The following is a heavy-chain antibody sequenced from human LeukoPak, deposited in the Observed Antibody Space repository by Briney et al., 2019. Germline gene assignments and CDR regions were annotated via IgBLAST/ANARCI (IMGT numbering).Heavy chain of an antibody. Sequence: GGSLRLSCAASGFTFSDYYMNWIRQAPGKGLEWVSYISSSSSYTNYADSVKGRFTISRDNAKNSLYLQMNSLRAEDTAVYYCARDKEGGYISFDYWGQGTLVTVSS. J-gene: IGHJ4*02. CDR2: ISSSSSYT. CDR1: GFTFSDYY. V-gene: IGHV3-11*05. CDR3: ARDKEGGYISFDY. D-gene: IGHD5-12*01.